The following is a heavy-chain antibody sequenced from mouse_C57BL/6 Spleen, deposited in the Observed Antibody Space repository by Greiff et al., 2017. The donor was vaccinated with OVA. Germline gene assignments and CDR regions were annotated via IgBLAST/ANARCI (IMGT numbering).Heavy chain of an antibody. V-gene: IGHV1-55*01. J-gene: IGHJ2*01. CDR2: IYPGSGST. CDR3: ARSRHYDGYYGHDY. Sequence: QVQLQQPGAELVKPGASVKMSCKASGYTFTSYWITWVKQRPGQGLEWIGDIYPGSGSTNYNEKFKSKATLTVDTSSSTAYMQLSSLTSEDSAVYYCARSRHYDGYYGHDYWGQGTTLTVSS. D-gene: IGHD2-3*01. CDR1: GYTFTSYW.